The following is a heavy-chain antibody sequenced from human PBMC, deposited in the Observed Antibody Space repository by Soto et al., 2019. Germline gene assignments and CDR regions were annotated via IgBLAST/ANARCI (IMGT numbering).Heavy chain of an antibody. CDR2: IWHDGNNK. CDR3: SSDLVGASDAYGLDV. Sequence: GGSLRLSCAASGFTFTNYGMHWVRQAPGKGLERVAIIWHDGNNKYYADSVRGRVIISRDNSKNRLYLQMNSLRAEDTAVYYCSSDLVGASDAYGLDVWGQGTPVTVSS. J-gene: IGHJ6*02. CDR1: GFTFTNYG. V-gene: IGHV3-33*01. D-gene: IGHD1-26*01.